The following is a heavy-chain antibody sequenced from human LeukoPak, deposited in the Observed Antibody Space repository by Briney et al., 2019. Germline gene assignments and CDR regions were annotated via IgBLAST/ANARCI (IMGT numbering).Heavy chain of an antibody. CDR2: INPSGGST. CDR1: GGTFSSYA. CDR3: ARDLSSSWYWDY. V-gene: IGHV1-46*01. Sequence: ASVKVSCKASGGTFSSYAISWVRQAPGQGLEWMGIINPSGGSTSYAQKFQGRVTMTRDTSTSTVYMELSSLRSEDTAVYYCARDLSSSWYWDYWGQGTLVTVSS. J-gene: IGHJ4*02. D-gene: IGHD6-13*01.